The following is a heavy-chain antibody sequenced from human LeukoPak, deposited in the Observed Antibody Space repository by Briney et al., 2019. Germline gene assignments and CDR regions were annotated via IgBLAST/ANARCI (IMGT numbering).Heavy chain of an antibody. V-gene: IGHV3-15*01. Sequence: LGGSLRLSCAASGFTFSNAWMSRVRQAPGKGLEWVGRIKSKTDDGTTDYAAPVKGRFTISRDDSKNTLYLQMNSLKTEDTAVYYCTTLYRFDPWGQGTLVTVPS. CDR3: TTLYRFDP. CDR2: IKSKTDDGTT. D-gene: IGHD1-14*01. J-gene: IGHJ5*02. CDR1: GFTFSNAW.